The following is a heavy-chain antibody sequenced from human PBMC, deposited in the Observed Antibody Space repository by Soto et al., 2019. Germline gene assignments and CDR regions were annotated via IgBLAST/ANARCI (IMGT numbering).Heavy chain of an antibody. J-gene: IGHJ4*02. Sequence: QVQLVQSGAEVKKPGSSVKVSCKASGGTFSSYAISWVRQAPGQGLEWMGGIIPIFGTANYAQKFQGRVTITAYESTSTAYMELSSLRSEDTDVYYCAREGASGSHVGYGGQGTLVTVSS. D-gene: IGHD3-22*01. CDR2: IIPIFGTA. V-gene: IGHV1-69*01. CDR1: GGTFSSYA. CDR3: AREGASGSHVGY.